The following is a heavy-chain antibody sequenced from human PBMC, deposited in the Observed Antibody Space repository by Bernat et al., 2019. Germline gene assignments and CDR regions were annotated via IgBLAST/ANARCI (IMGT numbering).Heavy chain of an antibody. D-gene: IGHD4-17*01. CDR2: IGTAGDT. V-gene: IGHV3-13*01. CDR3: ARAGGDYEGFDY. Sequence: EVQLVESGGGLVQPGGSPRLSCAASGFTFSSYDMHWVRQATGKGLEWVSAIGTAGDTYYPGSVKGRFTISRENAKNSLYLQMNSLRAGDTAVYYCARAGGDYEGFDYWGQGTLVTVSS. CDR1: GFTFSSYD. J-gene: IGHJ4*02.